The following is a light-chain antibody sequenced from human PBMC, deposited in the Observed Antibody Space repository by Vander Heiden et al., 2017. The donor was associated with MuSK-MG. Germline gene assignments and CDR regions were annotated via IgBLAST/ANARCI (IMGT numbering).Light chain of an antibody. Sequence: QSVLTQPPSASGTLAQRVTIPCPGGSSNIGRTSVNWYPQLPGPAPTLLIYRINPRPSGVPDRFSGSKSGTSASLAISGLQSEDEADYYCAAWDDSLNGVVFGGGTKLTVL. CDR2: RIN. V-gene: IGLV1-44*01. CDR3: AAWDDSLNGVV. J-gene: IGLJ2*01. CDR1: SSNIGRTS.